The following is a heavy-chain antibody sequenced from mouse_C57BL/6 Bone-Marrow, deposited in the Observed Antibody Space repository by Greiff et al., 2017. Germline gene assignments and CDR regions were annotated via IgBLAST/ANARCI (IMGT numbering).Heavy chain of an antibody. CDR2: IYPGSGST. Sequence: QVQLQQPGAELVKPGASVTMSCKASGYTFTSYWITWVKQRPGQGLEWIGDIYPGSGSTNYNEKFKSKATLTVDTSSSTAYMQLSRLTSEDSAVYYWARSSYYGSGYCFDYWGQGTTLTVSS. V-gene: IGHV1-55*01. D-gene: IGHD1-1*01. CDR3: ARSSYYGSGYCFDY. CDR1: GYTFTSYW. J-gene: IGHJ2*01.